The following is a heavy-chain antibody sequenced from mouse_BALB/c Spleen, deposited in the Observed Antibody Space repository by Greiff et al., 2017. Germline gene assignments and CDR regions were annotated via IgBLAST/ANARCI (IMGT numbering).Heavy chain of an antibody. CDR1: GYTFTSYW. J-gene: IGHJ2*01. CDR2: INPSTGYT. Sequence: QVQLKESGAELAKPGASVKMSCKASGYTFTSYWMHWVKQRPGQGLEWIGYINPSTGYTEYNQKFKDKATLTADKSSSTAYMQLSSLTSEDSAVYYCARSKVNYFDYWGQGTTLTVSS. CDR3: ARSKVNYFDY. V-gene: IGHV1-7*01. D-gene: IGHD2-1*01.